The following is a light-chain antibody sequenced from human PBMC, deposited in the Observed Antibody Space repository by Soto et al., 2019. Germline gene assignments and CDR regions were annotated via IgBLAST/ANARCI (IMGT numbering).Light chain of an antibody. CDR2: AAS. J-gene: IGKJ1*01. V-gene: IGKV1-39*01. CDR3: QQSYSIPWT. CDR1: QSISTY. Sequence: DIQMTQSPSSLSASVGDRVIITCRASQSISTYVNWYQKKPGKGPELLIYAASTLQSGVPSRFSGSGSRTDFTLTISRLQPGDFATYYCQQSYSIPWTFGQGTTVEI.